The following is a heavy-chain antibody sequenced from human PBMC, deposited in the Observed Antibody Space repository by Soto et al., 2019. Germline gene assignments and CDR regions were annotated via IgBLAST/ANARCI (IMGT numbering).Heavy chain of an antibody. J-gene: IGHJ6*02. CDR2: ISAYNGNT. V-gene: IGHV1-18*04. CDR1: GYTFTSYG. CDR3: ARDRNDFWSGYYTARHYYGMDV. Sequence: QVQLVQSGAEVKKPGASVKVSCKASGYTFTSYGISWVRQAPGQGLEWMGWISAYNGNTNYAQKLQGRVTMTTDTSTSTASMELRSLRSDDTAVYYCARDRNDFWSGYYTARHYYGMDVWGQGTTVTVSS. D-gene: IGHD3-3*01.